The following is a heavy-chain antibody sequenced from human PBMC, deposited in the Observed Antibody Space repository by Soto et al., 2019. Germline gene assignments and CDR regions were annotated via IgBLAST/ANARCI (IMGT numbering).Heavy chain of an antibody. CDR2: INSDGSTT. CDR3: ARGYSSGPDY. Sequence: GGSLRLSCGASGFAFSSYWMHWVRQAPGKGLEWVSRINSDGSTTTYADSVKGRFTIFRHNAKNTLYLQLNSLRAEDTALYYCARGYSSGPDYWGQGTLVTVSS. V-gene: IGHV3-74*01. J-gene: IGHJ4*02. D-gene: IGHD6-19*01. CDR1: GFAFSSYW.